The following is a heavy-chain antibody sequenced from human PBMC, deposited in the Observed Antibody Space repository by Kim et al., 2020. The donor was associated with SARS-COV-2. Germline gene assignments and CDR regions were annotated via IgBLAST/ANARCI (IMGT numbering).Heavy chain of an antibody. V-gene: IGHV1-18*01. J-gene: IGHJ4*02. D-gene: IGHD1-26*01. CDR3: ARDGNSGSYVFDY. Sequence: YAQKLQGRGTMTTDTSTSTAYMELRSLRSDDTAVYYCARDGNSGSYVFDYWGQGTLVTVSS.